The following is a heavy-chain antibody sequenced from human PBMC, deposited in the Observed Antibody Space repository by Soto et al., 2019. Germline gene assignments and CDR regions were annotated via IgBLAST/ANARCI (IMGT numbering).Heavy chain of an antibody. Sequence: EVQLVESGGGLVQPGGSLRLSCVASGLTLSRYWMSWVRQAPGKVLEWVANIKEDGGKTYYVDSVKGRFTISRDNAKNSVYLQMNSLRVEDTAVYYCSRDYYGPGPDWGQGTLVIVSS. CDR1: GLTLSRYW. CDR2: IKEDGGKT. V-gene: IGHV3-7*04. J-gene: IGHJ4*02. CDR3: SRDYYGPGPD. D-gene: IGHD3-22*01.